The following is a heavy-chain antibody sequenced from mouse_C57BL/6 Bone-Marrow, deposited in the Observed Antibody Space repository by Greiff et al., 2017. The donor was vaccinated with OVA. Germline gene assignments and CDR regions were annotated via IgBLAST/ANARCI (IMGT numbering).Heavy chain of an antibody. CDR3: ASRLGAY. V-gene: IGHV3-6*01. CDR1: GYSITSGYY. J-gene: IGHJ3*01. Sequence: EVQLQESGPGLVKPSQSLSFTCSVTGYSITSGYYWNWIRQFPGNKLAWMGYISYDGSNNYNPSLKNRISITRDTSKNQFFLKLNSVTTEDTATYHWASRLGAYWGQGTLVTVSA. CDR2: ISYDGSN. D-gene: IGHD4-1*01.